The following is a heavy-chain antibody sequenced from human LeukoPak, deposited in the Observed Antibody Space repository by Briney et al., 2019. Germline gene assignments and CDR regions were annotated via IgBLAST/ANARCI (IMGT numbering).Heavy chain of an antibody. Sequence: EASVKVSCKASGYTFTSYYMHWVRQAPGQGLEWMGIINPSGGSTSYAQKFQGRVTMTRDTSTSTVYMELRNLRSDDTAVYYCARDLSSSSGWYGPLWENYYYYYMDVWGKGTTVTVSS. CDR1: GYTFTSYY. D-gene: IGHD6-19*01. V-gene: IGHV1-46*01. CDR3: ARDLSSSSGWYGPLWENYYYYYMDV. CDR2: INPSGGST. J-gene: IGHJ6*03.